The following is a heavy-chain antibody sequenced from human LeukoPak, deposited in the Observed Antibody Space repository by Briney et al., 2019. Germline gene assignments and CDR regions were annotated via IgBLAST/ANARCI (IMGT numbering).Heavy chain of an antibody. D-gene: IGHD3/OR15-3a*01. CDR1: GFTFSSYA. J-gene: IGHJ4*02. V-gene: IGHV3-23*01. CDR3: AKVQKDLWTGYYSYFDY. Sequence: GGSLRLSCAASGFTFSSYAMTWVRQAPGKGLEWVLGISGSGGSTHYADSVKGRFIISRDNSKNTLYLQMNSLRVEDTALYYCAKVQKDLWTGYYSYFDYWGQGTLVTVSS. CDR2: ISGSGGST.